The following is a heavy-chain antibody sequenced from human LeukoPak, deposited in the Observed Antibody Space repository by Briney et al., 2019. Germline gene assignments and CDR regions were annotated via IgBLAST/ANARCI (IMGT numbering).Heavy chain of an antibody. CDR3: ARRSQWLVDY. V-gene: IGHV4-39*07. Sequence: PSETLSLTCTVSGGSISSSSYYWGWIRQPPGKGLEWIGEINHSGSTNYNPSLKSRVTISVDTSKNQFSLKLSSVTAADTAVYYCARRSQWLVDYWGQGTLVTVSS. CDR2: INHSGST. J-gene: IGHJ4*02. D-gene: IGHD6-19*01. CDR1: GGSISSSSYY.